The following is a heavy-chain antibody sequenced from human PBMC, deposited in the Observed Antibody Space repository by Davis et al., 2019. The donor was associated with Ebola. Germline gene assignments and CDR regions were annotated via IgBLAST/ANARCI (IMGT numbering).Heavy chain of an antibody. CDR3: ARDGNWNGAEYFDY. J-gene: IGHJ4*02. V-gene: IGHV4-38-2*02. CDR2: IYHSGGT. Sequence: SETLSLTCTVSGYSISTGYYWGWIRQPPGKGLEWIGSIYHSGGTFYNSSLRSRLTISVDTSKNHFSLKLRSVTAADTAVYYCARDGNWNGAEYFDYWGQGTLVTVSS. CDR1: GYSISTGYY. D-gene: IGHD1-1*01.